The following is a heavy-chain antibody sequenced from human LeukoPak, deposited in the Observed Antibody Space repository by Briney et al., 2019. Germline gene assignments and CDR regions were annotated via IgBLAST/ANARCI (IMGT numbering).Heavy chain of an antibody. CDR2: VTGDGSGT. J-gene: IGHJ4*02. CDR3: ARDWVAVAVAGTGIDY. V-gene: IGHV3-74*01. D-gene: IGHD6-19*01. CDR1: GFTFSSYW. Sequence: GGSLRLSCVASGFTFSSYWMHWVRQSPGKGLVWVSRVTGDGSGTNYADSVKGRFTISRDNARNTLYLQMNSLRAEDTAVYYCARDWVAVAVAGTGIDYWGQGTLVTVSS.